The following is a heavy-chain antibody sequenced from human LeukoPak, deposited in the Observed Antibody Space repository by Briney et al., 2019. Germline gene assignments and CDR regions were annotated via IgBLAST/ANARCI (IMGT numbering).Heavy chain of an antibody. D-gene: IGHD6-13*01. CDR1: GGSISSYY. V-gene: IGHV4-4*07. CDR2: IYSSGST. Sequence: PSETLSLTCTVSGGSISSYYWSWIRQPAGKGLEWIGRIYSSGSTNYNPSLKSRVTMSVDTSKNQFSLTVSSVTAADTAVYYCARYSSSWTDAFDIWGQGTMVTVSS. J-gene: IGHJ3*02. CDR3: ARYSSSWTDAFDI.